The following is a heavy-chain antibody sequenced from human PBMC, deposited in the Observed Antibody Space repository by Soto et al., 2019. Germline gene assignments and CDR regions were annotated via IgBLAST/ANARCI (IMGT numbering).Heavy chain of an antibody. CDR1: GYSISSSNW. Sequence: PSDTLSLTCAVSGYSISSSNWWGLIRQPPGKGLEWIGYIYYSGTTYYNPSLKSRVTMSVDTSKNQFSLKLTSVTAVDTAVYYCARREIQGPIDYWGQGTLVTVSS. CDR3: ARREIQGPIDY. J-gene: IGHJ4*02. CDR2: IYYSGTT. D-gene: IGHD1-26*01. V-gene: IGHV4-28*01.